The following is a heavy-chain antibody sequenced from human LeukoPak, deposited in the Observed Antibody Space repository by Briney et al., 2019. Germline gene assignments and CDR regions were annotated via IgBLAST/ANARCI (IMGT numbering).Heavy chain of an antibody. J-gene: IGHJ4*02. V-gene: IGHV1-2*02. CDR1: GYTFTTYY. Sequence: EASVKVSCKASGYTFTTYYMHWVRQALGQGLEWMGWINPNTGGTNYAQKFQGRVTMTRDTSISTAYMELSSLKSDDMAVYYCARDHQAYCGGDCYSPFDFWGQGTLVTVSS. D-gene: IGHD2-21*02. CDR3: ARDHQAYCGGDCYSPFDF. CDR2: INPNTGGT.